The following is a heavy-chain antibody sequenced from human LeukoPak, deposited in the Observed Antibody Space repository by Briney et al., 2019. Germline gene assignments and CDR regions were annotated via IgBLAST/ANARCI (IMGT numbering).Heavy chain of an antibody. V-gene: IGHV3-48*02. Sequence: GGSLRLSCAASGFTFSTYNMNWVRQAPGKGLEWVSFISSGSRIIYYADSVKGRFTVSRDNAKNPLYLQMNRLRDEDTAVYYCARNPAGIGDYWGQGTLVTVSS. D-gene: IGHD1-26*01. J-gene: IGHJ4*02. CDR2: ISSGSRII. CDR1: GFTFSTYN. CDR3: ARNPAGIGDY.